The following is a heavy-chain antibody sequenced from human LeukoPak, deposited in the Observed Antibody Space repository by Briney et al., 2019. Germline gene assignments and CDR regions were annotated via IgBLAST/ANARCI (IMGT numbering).Heavy chain of an antibody. CDR3: ASTYSDTDWNFDY. CDR2: IYTTGST. V-gene: IGHV4-4*07. Sequence: PSETLSLTCTGSGASIGSFYWSWIRQPAGKGLEWIGRIYTTGSTSYNPSLKSRVTMSVDTSKNQFSLKLNSVTAADTAFYYCASTYSDTDWNFDYWGQGTLVTVSS. D-gene: IGHD5-12*01. CDR1: GASIGSFY. J-gene: IGHJ4*02.